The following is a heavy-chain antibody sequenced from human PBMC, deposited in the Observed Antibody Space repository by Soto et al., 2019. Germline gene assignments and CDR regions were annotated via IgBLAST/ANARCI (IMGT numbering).Heavy chain of an antibody. CDR2: ISTSGATR. D-gene: IGHD6-19*01. J-gene: IGHJ4*02. CDR1: GFTFSTDS. V-gene: IGHV3-48*02. Sequence: EVQLVESGGGLVQPGGSLRLSCVASGFTFSTDSMNWVRQAPGKGLEWVAHISTSGATRYYADSVKGRFTISRDNAKTSLYLQMDSLRNEDTAVYYCAMFFVSGFDYWGQGTLVTVSS. CDR3: AMFFVSGFDY.